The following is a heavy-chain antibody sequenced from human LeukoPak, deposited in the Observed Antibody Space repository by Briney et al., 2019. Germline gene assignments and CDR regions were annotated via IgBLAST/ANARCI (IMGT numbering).Heavy chain of an antibody. D-gene: IGHD2-2*01. Sequence: GESRKISCKGSGYTFSSYWIAWVRQMPGKGLEWMGIIYPGDSDNRYSPSFEGQVTISADKTISTAYLQWNSLKASDTATYYWARYSPDVVLAPSAQFGYWGQGTLVTVSS. CDR2: IYPGDSDN. CDR1: GYTFSSYW. V-gene: IGHV5-51*01. J-gene: IGHJ4*02. CDR3: ARYSPDVVLAPSAQFGY.